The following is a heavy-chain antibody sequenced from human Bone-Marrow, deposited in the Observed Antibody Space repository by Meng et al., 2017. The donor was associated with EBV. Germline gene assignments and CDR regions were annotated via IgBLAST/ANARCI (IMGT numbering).Heavy chain of an antibody. CDR2: ISSSSSYI. V-gene: IGHV3-21*01. CDR3: ARDVAVAGTGYYFDY. CDR1: VFTFSSYS. Sequence: EVQLVESGGGLVKPGGSLRLSCAASVFTFSSYSMNWVRQAPGKGLEWVSSISSSSSYIYYADSVKGRFTISRDNAKNSLYLQMNSLRAEDTAVYYCARDVAVAGTGYYFDYWGQGTLVTVSS. D-gene: IGHD6-19*01. J-gene: IGHJ4*02.